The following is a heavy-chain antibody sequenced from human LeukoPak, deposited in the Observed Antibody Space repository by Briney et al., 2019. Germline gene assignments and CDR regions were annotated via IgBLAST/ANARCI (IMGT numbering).Heavy chain of an antibody. CDR2: ISGSGGST. J-gene: IGHJ4*02. CDR1: GFTFSSYS. V-gene: IGHV3-23*01. Sequence: PGGSLRLSCAASGFTFSSYSMSWVRQAPGKGLEWVSAISGSGGSTYYADAVKGRFTISRDNSKNTLYLQMNSLRAEDTAVYYCAKDGHWNLKDFDYWGQGTLVTVSS. CDR3: AKDGHWNLKDFDY. D-gene: IGHD1-1*01.